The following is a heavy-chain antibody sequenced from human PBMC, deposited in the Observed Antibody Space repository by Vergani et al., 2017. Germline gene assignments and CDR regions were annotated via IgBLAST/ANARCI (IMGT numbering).Heavy chain of an antibody. CDR2: IIPSLATT. V-gene: IGHV1-69*11. CDR3: ARATCSGGSCYRGFEY. Sequence: QVQLVQSGAEVKKPGSSVKVSCKASGGTFCSYALNWVRQAPGQGLEWMGSIIPSLATTIYAQKFQGRVTITADESTSTAYMELSSIKSEDPAVFYCARATCSGGSCYRGFEYWGQGSLITVSS. D-gene: IGHD2-15*01. J-gene: IGHJ4*02. CDR1: GGTFCSYA.